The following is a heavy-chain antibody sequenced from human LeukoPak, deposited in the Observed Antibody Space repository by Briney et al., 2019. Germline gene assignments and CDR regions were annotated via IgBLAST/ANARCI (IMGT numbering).Heavy chain of an antibody. D-gene: IGHD1-7*01. J-gene: IGHJ4*02. CDR2: IFYSGGT. V-gene: IGHV4-39*07. Sequence: SETLSFTCLVSGASISDRSHHWGWIRQTPGKGLEWIGTIFYSGGTYYNPSLQSRVMISVDTSKNLFSLSLSSVTAADTAIYYCVRDLTINWYYYWGQGALVTVSP. CDR3: VRDLTINWYYY. CDR1: GASISDRSHH.